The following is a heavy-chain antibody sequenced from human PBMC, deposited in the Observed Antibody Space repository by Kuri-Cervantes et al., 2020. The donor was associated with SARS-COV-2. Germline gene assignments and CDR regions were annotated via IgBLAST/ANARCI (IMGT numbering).Heavy chain of an antibody. J-gene: IGHJ4*02. V-gene: IGHV1-2*02. CDR1: GYTFTGYY. CDR2: INPNSGGT. Sequence: ASVKVSCKASGYTFTGYYMHWVRQAPGQGLEWMGWINPNSGGTNYAQKFQGRVTMTRDTSINTAYMELSRLRSDDTAVYYCARVGFGDYEIDYWGPGTLVTVSS. D-gene: IGHD4-17*01. CDR3: ARVGFGDYEIDY.